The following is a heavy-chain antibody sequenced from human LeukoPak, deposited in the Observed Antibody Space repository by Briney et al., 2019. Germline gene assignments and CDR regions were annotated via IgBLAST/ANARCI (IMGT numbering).Heavy chain of an antibody. CDR1: GGTFSSYA. CDR3: ARSTGLDWLLSHDY. Sequence: PVKVSCKASGGTFSSYAISWVRQAPGQGLEWMGGIIPIFGTANYAQKFQGRVTITADESTSTAYMELSSLRSEDTAVYYCARSTGLDWLLSHDYWGQGTLVTVSS. J-gene: IGHJ4*02. V-gene: IGHV1-69*13. D-gene: IGHD3-9*01. CDR2: IIPIFGTA.